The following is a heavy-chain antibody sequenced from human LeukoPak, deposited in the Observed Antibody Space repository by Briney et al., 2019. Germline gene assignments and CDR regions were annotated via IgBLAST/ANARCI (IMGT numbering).Heavy chain of an antibody. Sequence: GGSLRLSCAASGFTFSSYEMNWVRQAPGKGLEWVSSISSSSSYIYYADSVKGRFTISRDNAKNSLYLQMNSLRAEDTAVYYCARDSSTKGDNWGQGTLVTVSS. D-gene: IGHD3-16*01. CDR3: ARDSSTKGDN. CDR2: ISSSSSYI. V-gene: IGHV3-21*01. CDR1: GFTFSSYE. J-gene: IGHJ4*02.